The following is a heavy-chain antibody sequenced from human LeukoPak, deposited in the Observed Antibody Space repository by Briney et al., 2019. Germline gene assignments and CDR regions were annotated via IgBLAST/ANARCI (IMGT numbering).Heavy chain of an antibody. CDR3: TRGLGGSGSSSLYYYYYMDV. Sequence: ASVKVSCKASGYTFTSYDINWVRQATGQGLEWMGWMNPNSGNTGYAQKFQGRVTMTRNTSISTAYMELSSLRSEDTAVYYCTRGLGGSGSSSLYYYYYMDVWGKGTTVTVSS. J-gene: IGHJ6*03. D-gene: IGHD6-6*01. V-gene: IGHV1-8*01. CDR1: GYTFTSYD. CDR2: MNPNSGNT.